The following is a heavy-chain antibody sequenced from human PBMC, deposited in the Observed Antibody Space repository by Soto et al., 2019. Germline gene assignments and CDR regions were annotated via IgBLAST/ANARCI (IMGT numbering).Heavy chain of an antibody. Sequence: EVQLVESGGGWVQPGGPLRLSCGAPGFRKYGMSWVGQAPGKGLEWVANINPDGSEKYYVDSVKGRFIISRDNAKDSVFLQMNSLRVEDTAVYYCTRGHYSNPLGGQGTLVTVSS. CDR1: GFRKYG. CDR2: INPDGSEK. J-gene: IGHJ4*02. V-gene: IGHV3-7*01. CDR3: TRGHYSNPL. D-gene: IGHD4-4*01.